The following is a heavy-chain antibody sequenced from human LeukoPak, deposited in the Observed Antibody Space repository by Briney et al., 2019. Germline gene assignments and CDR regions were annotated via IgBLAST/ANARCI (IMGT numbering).Heavy chain of an antibody. CDR2: IYYSGST. D-gene: IGHD3-22*01. Sequence: SETLSLTCTVSGDSISNYYWSWIRQPPGKGLEWIGHIYYSGSTNYNPSLKSRVTISVDTSKNQFSLKLSSVTAADTAVYYCARTYYDSSGSWGTFDYWGQGTLVTVSS. V-gene: IGHV4-59*12. CDR1: GDSISNYY. CDR3: ARTYYDSSGSWGTFDY. J-gene: IGHJ4*02.